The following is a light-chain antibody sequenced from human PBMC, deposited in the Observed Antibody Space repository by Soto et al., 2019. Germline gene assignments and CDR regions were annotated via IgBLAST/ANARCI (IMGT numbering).Light chain of an antibody. Sequence: EIVLTQSPGTLSVSPGERATLSCRASQTISSSYLAWYRRKPGQAPSLLIYGTSSRATGIPDRFSGSGSGTDFTLTISRLEPEASAIYYCQQYGSWTFGQGTKVEIK. CDR2: GTS. J-gene: IGKJ1*01. CDR3: QQYGSWT. CDR1: QTISSSY. V-gene: IGKV3-20*01.